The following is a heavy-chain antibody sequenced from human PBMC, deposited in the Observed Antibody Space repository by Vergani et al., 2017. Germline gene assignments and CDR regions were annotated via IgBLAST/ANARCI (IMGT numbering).Heavy chain of an antibody. CDR1: GFTFSSYA. J-gene: IGHJ6*03. Sequence: EVQLLESRGGLVQPGGSLRLSCAASGFTFSSYAMSWVRQAPGKGLEWVSAISGSGGSTYYADSVKGRFTISRDNSKNTLYLQMNSLRAEDTAVYYCAKVGYDFWSGYYYYMDVWGKGTTVTVSS. V-gene: IGHV3-23*01. CDR2: ISGSGGST. CDR3: AKVGYDFWSGYYYYMDV. D-gene: IGHD3-3*01.